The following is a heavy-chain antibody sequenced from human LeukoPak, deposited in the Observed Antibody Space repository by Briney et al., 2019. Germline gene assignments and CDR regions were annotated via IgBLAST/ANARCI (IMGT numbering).Heavy chain of an antibody. CDR1: GYSISRGYF. CDR3: ARAGWIITSAIDY. D-gene: IGHD1-20*01. Sequence: SETLSLTCGVSGYSISRGYFWAWVRHSPGRVLEWIATIYHTGSAYYNPSLESRVTISADTSKNEFSLNLKSVTAADTAVYFCARAGWIITSAIDYWGQGTLVTVSS. V-gene: IGHV4-38-2*01. CDR2: IYHTGSA. J-gene: IGHJ4*02.